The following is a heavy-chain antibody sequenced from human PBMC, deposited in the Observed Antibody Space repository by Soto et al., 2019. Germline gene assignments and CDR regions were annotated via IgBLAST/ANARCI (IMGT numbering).Heavy chain of an antibody. CDR3: ARDNVDSGYDLYYFDY. Sequence: GGSLRLSCAASGFTFSSYSMNWVRQAPGKGLEWVSSISSSSSYIYYADSVKGRFTISRDNAKNSLYLQMNSLRAEDTAVYYCARDNVDSGYDLYYFDYWGQGTLVTSPQ. D-gene: IGHD5-12*01. CDR2: ISSSSSYI. J-gene: IGHJ4*02. CDR1: GFTFSSYS. V-gene: IGHV3-21*01.